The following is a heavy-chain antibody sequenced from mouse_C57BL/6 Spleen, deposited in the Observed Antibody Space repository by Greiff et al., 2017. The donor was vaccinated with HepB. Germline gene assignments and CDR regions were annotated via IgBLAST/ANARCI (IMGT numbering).Heavy chain of an antibody. Sequence: VQLQQSGPELVKPGASVKISCKASGYAFSSSWMNWVKQRPGKGLEWIGRIYPGDGDTNYNGKFKGKATLTADKSSSTAYMQLSSLTSEDSAVYFCARRRLNWVDYWGQGTTLTVSS. CDR1: GYAFSSSW. CDR2: IYPGDGDT. D-gene: IGHD4-1*01. CDR3: ARRRLNWVDY. J-gene: IGHJ2*01. V-gene: IGHV1-82*01.